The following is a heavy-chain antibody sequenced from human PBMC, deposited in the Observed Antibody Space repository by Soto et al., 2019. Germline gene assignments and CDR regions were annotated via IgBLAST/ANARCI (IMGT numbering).Heavy chain of an antibody. J-gene: IGHJ5*01. CDR1: GFTFSNYA. Sequence: EVQLLESGGGLVQPGGSLRLSCAASGFTFSNYAVTWVRQAPGKGLEWVSTISGSGGSTYYADSVKGRFTISRDNSKKSLYRKMNSQRAENTAVYYCPKDRGIRRSQHDSWAQGPRVPVPS. CDR2: ISGSGGST. V-gene: IGHV3-23*01. D-gene: IGHD3-10*01. CDR3: PKDRGIRRSQHDS.